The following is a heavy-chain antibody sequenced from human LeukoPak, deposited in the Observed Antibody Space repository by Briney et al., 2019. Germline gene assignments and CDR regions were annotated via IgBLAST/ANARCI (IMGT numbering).Heavy chain of an antibody. D-gene: IGHD6-19*01. J-gene: IGHJ4*02. CDR2: INPNSGGT. V-gene: IGHV1-2*02. Sequence: ASVKVSCKASGDTFTGYYMHWVRQAPGQGLEWMGWINPNSGGTNYAQKFQGRVTMTRDTSISTAYMELSRLRSDDTAVYYCARVGGPGYSSGWYGYWGQGTLVTVSS. CDR1: GDTFTGYY. CDR3: ARVGGPGYSSGWYGY.